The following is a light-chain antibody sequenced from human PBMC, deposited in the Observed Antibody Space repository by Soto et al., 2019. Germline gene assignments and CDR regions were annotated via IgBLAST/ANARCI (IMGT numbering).Light chain of an antibody. CDR2: DAS. J-gene: IGKJ5*01. CDR3: QQRLSWPIT. Sequence: EIVSTQSPATLSLSPGERAILSCRASQSVGTYLAWYQQKPGQAPRLLIYDASNRATGIPARFGGSGSGTDFTLSISSLEPEDFAVYYCQQRLSWPITFGQGTRLEIK. V-gene: IGKV3-11*01. CDR1: QSVGTY.